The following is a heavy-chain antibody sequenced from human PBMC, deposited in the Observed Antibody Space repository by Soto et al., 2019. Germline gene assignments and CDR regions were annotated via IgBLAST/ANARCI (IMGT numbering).Heavy chain of an antibody. J-gene: IGHJ4*02. CDR3: GTVFEH. CDR1: GITFTNYW. CDR2: VDSDGRGT. V-gene: IGHV3-74*01. Sequence: EVQLVESGGGSVQPGGSLRLSCIASGITFTNYWMHWVRQVPGKGLVWVARVDSDGRGTSYADFVKGRFTISRDNAKNTLYREMNSLGVEDTAMYYCGTVFEHWGQGIPVTVSS.